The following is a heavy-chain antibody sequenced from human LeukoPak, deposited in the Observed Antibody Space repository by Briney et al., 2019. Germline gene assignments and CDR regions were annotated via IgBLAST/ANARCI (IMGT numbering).Heavy chain of an antibody. J-gene: IGHJ5*02. D-gene: IGHD2-2*01. V-gene: IGHV1-2*02. CDR3: ARAQTPYAESDP. Sequence: AASVKVSCKASGYTFTGYYMHWVRQAPGQGLEWMGWIRPNSGGTDSAQKFQGRVTMTSDTSISTAYMELTRLRSDDTAVYYCARAQTPYAESDPWGQGTLVTVSS. CDR2: IRPNSGGT. CDR1: GYTFTGYY.